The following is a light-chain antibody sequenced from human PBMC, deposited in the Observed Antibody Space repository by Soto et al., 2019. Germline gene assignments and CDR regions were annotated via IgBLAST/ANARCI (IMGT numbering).Light chain of an antibody. CDR1: QGIRNE. CDR3: LQDFTYPRT. CDR2: SAS. V-gene: IGKV1-6*01. J-gene: IGKJ1*01. Sequence: AIQMTQSPSSVSASVGDRVTITCRASQGIRNEVGWYQHKPGKAPKLLIYSASSLQSGVSSRFSGSGSGTDFILTISGLQPEDFATYFFLQDFTYPRTFGQGTKV.